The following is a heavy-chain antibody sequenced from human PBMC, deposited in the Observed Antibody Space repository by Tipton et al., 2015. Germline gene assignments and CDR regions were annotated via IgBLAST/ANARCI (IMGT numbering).Heavy chain of an antibody. CDR2: ISHSGNT. J-gene: IGHJ4*02. CDR3: ACEDYDSLTRDYQTVDY. CDR1: GGSISSSSYY. D-gene: IGHD3-9*01. V-gene: IGHV4-39*07. Sequence: TLSLTCTVSGGSISSSSYYWGWIRQPPGKGLEWIGSISHSGNTYYNPSLKSRITMSQGTSKNQFSLMLTSVTAADTAVYYCACEDYDSLTRDYQTVDYWGQGSLVTVSS.